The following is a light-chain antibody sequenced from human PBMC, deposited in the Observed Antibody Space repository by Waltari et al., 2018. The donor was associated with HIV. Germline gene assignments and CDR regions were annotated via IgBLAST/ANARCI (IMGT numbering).Light chain of an antibody. V-gene: IGLV1-40*01. J-gene: IGLJ1*01. CDR3: QSYDSGLSAYV. CDR1: SSNIGAGYD. CDR2: GNA. Sequence: QSVLTQPPSVSGAPGQRVTISCTGSSSNIGAGYDVHWFQQLPGTAPELLIYGNANRPAGVPDRFSGSKSGTSASRASTGLQAEDEADYYCQSYDSGLSAYVFGTGTKVTVL.